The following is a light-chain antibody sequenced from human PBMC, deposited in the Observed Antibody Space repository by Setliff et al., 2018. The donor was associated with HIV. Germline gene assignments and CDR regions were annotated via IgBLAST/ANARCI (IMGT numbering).Light chain of an antibody. CDR1: GSDVGGYNY. J-gene: IGLJ1*01. V-gene: IGLV2-14*03. CDR2: DVS. CDR3: SSYTSSSILYV. Sequence: QSVLIQPASVSGSPGQSITISCTGTGSDVGGYNYVSWYQQHPGKAPKLMIYDVSNRPSGVSNRFSGSKSGNTASLTISGLQAEDEADYYCSSYTSSSILYVFGTGTRSPS.